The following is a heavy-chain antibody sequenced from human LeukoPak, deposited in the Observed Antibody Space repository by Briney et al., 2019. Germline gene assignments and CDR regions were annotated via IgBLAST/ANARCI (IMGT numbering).Heavy chain of an antibody. Sequence: SETLSLTCTVSSGSITNYYWSWIRQPPGKGLEWIGFIYYSGNTNYNPSLKSRVTISVDTSKNQFSLKLSSVTAADTAVYYCARVYYSSSYDYWYLDLWGRGTLVTVSS. J-gene: IGHJ2*01. CDR3: ARVYYSSSYDYWYLDL. V-gene: IGHV4-59*01. D-gene: IGHD6-13*01. CDR1: SGSITNYY. CDR2: IYYSGNT.